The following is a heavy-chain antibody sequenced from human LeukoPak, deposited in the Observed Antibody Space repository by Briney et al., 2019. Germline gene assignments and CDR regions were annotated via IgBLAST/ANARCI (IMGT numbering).Heavy chain of an antibody. CDR3: ARDLITMVRGVPLSSTYGTDV. V-gene: IGHV1-18*01. CDR2: ISAYNGNT. J-gene: IGHJ6*02. D-gene: IGHD3-10*01. Sequence: GASVKVSCKASGYTFTSYGISWVRQAPGQGLEWMGWISAYNGNTNYAQKLQGRVTMTTDTSTSTAYMELRSLRSDDTAVYYCARDLITMVRGVPLSSTYGTDVWGQGTTVTVSS. CDR1: GYTFTSYG.